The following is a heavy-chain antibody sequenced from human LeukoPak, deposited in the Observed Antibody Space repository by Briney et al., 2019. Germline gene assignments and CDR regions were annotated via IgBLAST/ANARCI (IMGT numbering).Heavy chain of an antibody. CDR2: IIPIFGTA. J-gene: IGHJ4*02. CDR3: ARSRAAAGILWDDY. Sequence: SVKVSCKASGGTFSSYAISWVRQAPGQGLEWMGGIIPIFGTANYAQKFQGRVTITADKSTSTAYMELSSLRSEDTAVYYCARSRAAAGILWDDYWGQGTLVTVSS. D-gene: IGHD6-13*01. V-gene: IGHV1-69*06. CDR1: GGTFSSYA.